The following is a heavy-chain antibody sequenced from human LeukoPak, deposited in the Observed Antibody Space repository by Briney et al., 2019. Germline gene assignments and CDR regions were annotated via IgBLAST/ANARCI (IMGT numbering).Heavy chain of an antibody. CDR3: ARATRLAYGGNSYYFDY. D-gene: IGHD4-23*01. CDR1: GYSISSGYY. V-gene: IGHV4-38-2*01. J-gene: IGHJ4*02. Sequence: SETLSLTCAVSGYSISSGYYWGWIRQPPGKGLEWIGSIYHSGSTYYNPSLKSRVTISVDTSKNQFSLKLSSVTAADTAVYYCARATRLAYGGNSYYFDYWAREPWSPSPQ. CDR2: IYHSGST.